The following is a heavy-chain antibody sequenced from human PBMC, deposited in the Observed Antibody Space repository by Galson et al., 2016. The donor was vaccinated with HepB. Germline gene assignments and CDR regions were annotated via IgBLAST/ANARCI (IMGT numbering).Heavy chain of an antibody. J-gene: IGHJ4*02. CDR3: EKEREDTAMAAYCFDY. Sequence: SLRLSCATSGFTFSRYAMSWVRQAPGKGLEWVSGITGSGVTTYFADSVKGRFTISRDFSKNTLYLQMNSLRAEDTAVYYCEKEREDTAMAAYCFDYWGQGTLVTVSS. CDR2: ITGSGVTT. D-gene: IGHD5-18*01. V-gene: IGHV3-23*01. CDR1: GFTFSRYA.